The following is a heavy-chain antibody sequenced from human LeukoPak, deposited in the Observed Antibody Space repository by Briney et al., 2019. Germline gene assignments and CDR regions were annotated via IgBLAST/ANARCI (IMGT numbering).Heavy chain of an antibody. Sequence: GGSLRLSCAASGFTFDDYAMHWVRQAPGKGLEWVSGISWNSGSIGYADSVKGRFTISRDNVKNSLHLQLNSLRAEDTAMYYCARQNDFWRGYYDYWGQGILVSVSS. J-gene: IGHJ4*02. CDR3: ARQNDFWRGYYDY. CDR2: ISWNSGSI. V-gene: IGHV3-9*01. CDR1: GFTFDDYA. D-gene: IGHD3-3*01.